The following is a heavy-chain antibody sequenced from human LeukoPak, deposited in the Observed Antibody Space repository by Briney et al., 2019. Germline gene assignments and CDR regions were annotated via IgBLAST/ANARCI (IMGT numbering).Heavy chain of an antibody. V-gene: IGHV3-30*04. CDR3: ARDHGLRFLEWLNDY. CDR1: GFTFSSYA. D-gene: IGHD3-3*01. CDR2: ISYDGSNK. J-gene: IGHJ4*02. Sequence: GGSLRLSCAASGFTFSSYAMHWVRQAPGKGLEWVAVISYDGSNKYYADSVKGRFTISRDNSKNTLYLQMNSLRAEDTAVYYCARDHGLRFLEWLNDYWGQGTLVTVSS.